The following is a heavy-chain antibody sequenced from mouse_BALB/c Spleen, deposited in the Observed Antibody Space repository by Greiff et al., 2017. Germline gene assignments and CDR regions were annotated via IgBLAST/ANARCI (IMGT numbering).Heavy chain of an antibody. J-gene: IGHJ1*01. D-gene: IGHD2-1*01. Sequence: QVQLQQPGAELVKPGASVKLSCKASGYTFTSYWMHWVQQRPGQGLVWIGEINPSNGRTNYNEKFKSKATLTVDKSSSTAYMQLSSLTSEDSAVYYCARSGYYGNYGYFDVWGAGTTVTVSS. CDR2: INPSNGRT. CDR3: ARSGYYGNYGYFDV. V-gene: IGHV1S81*02. CDR1: GYTFTSYW.